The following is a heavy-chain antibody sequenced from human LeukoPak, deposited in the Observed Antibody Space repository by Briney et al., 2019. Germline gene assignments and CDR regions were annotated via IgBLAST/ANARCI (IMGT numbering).Heavy chain of an antibody. CDR1: GFNLGGNA. CDR2: ISSSSSYI. CDR3: ARAGYSYGY. Sequence: PGGSLRLSCAASGFNLGGNAMAWVRQAPGKGLEWVSSISSSSSYIYYADSVKGRFTISRDNAKNSLYLQMNSLRAEDTAVYYCARAGYSYGYWGQGTLVTVSS. J-gene: IGHJ4*02. D-gene: IGHD5-18*01. V-gene: IGHV3-21*01.